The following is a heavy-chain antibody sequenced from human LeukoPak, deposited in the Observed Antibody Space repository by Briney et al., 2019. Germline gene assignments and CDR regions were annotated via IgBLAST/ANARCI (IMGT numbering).Heavy chain of an antibody. CDR1: GGSFSSHA. D-gene: IGHD2-2*01. CDR3: ARGLQYQLLKALGYYYMDV. J-gene: IGHJ6*03. Sequence: SVRVSCKASGGSFSSHAIAWVRQAPGQGPEWMGGIIPISGTANYAQKFQGRVTITTDESTSTAYMELSSLTSDDTAVYYCARGLQYQLLKALGYYYMDVWGEGTTVTVSS. CDR2: IIPISGTA. V-gene: IGHV1-69*05.